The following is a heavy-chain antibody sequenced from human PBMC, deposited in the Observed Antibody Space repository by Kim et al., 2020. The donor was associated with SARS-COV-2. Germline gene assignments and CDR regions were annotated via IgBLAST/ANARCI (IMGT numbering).Heavy chain of an antibody. Sequence: GGSLRLSCAASGFSVSVTYMSWVRQAPGRGLEWVSVLYTGGSSYYADSVKGRFIISRDDSENTLYLRMNSLSAEDTAVYFCASVVAEIRDCYYMDVWG. V-gene: IGHV3-53*01. CDR1: GFSVSVTY. J-gene: IGHJ6*03. CDR3: ASVVAEIRDCYYMDV. D-gene: IGHD2-15*01. CDR2: LYTGGSS.